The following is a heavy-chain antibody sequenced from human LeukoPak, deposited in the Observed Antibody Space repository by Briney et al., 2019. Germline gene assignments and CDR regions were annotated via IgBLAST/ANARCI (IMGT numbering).Heavy chain of an antibody. V-gene: IGHV3-7*01. CDR1: GFTFSSYW. Sequence: GGSLRLSCAASGFTFSSYWMSWVRQAPGKGLEWVANIQQDGSDKYYVDSVKGRFTISRDNAKNSLYLQMNSLRAEDTAVYYCARGTSLGYCTSSTCPGMDVWGKGTTVTVSS. J-gene: IGHJ6*04. CDR2: IQQDGSDK. CDR3: ARGTSLGYCTSSTCPGMDV. D-gene: IGHD2-2*01.